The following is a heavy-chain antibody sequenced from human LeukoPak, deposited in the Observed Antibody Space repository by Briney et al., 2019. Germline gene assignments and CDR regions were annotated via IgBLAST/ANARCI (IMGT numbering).Heavy chain of an antibody. D-gene: IGHD6-13*01. CDR3: AREGWGIAAADSWFDP. CDR1: GYTFTSYG. V-gene: IGHV1-18*04. CDR2: ISAYNGNT. Sequence: ASVKVSCKASGYTFTSYGISWVRQAPGQGLEWMGWISAYNGNTNYAQKLQGRVTMTTDTSTSTAYTELRSLRSDDTAVYYCAREGWGIAAADSWFDPWGQGTLVTVSS. J-gene: IGHJ5*02.